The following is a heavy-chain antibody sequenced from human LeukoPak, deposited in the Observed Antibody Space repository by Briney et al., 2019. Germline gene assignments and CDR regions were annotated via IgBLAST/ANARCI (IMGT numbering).Heavy chain of an antibody. V-gene: IGHV3-23*01. Sequence: GGSLRLSCAASGFTFSSYAMSWVRQAPGKGLEWVSAISGSGGSTYYADSVKGRFTISRDNSKNTLYLQMNSLRAEDTAVYYCAKGKQLLWFGELLPWFDPWGQGTLVTVSS. D-gene: IGHD3-10*01. J-gene: IGHJ5*02. CDR2: ISGSGGST. CDR1: GFTFSSYA. CDR3: AKGKQLLWFGELLPWFDP.